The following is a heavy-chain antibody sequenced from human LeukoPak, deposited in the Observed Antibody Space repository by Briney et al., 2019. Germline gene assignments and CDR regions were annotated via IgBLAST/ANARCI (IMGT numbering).Heavy chain of an antibody. Sequence: ASVKVSCKTSGYNFNRYTITWVRQAPGQGLEWMGWVSTSNGATNYAEKFQGRVTMTTGTVTKTAYMELRRLTSGDTAMYFCARVSDTSMVTPGFDSWGQGTLVTVS. CDR3: ARVSDTSMVTPGFDS. J-gene: IGHJ4*02. CDR2: VSTSNGAT. D-gene: IGHD5-18*01. CDR1: GYNFNRYT. V-gene: IGHV1-18*01.